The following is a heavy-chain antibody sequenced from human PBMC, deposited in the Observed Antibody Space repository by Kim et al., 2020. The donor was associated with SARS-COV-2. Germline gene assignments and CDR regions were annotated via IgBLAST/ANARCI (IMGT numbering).Heavy chain of an antibody. CDR2: IAPSGAT. CDR1: GFTFNSHD. CDR3: ARGHVAD. J-gene: IGHJ4*02. Sequence: GGSLRLSCAASGFTFNSHDMSWFRQAPEKGLGWISYIAPSGATFYADSVKGRFTISGDTSKNTVSLQMNSLRAEDTAVYYCARGHVADWGQGTLVTVSS. D-gene: IGHD5-12*01. V-gene: IGHV3-23*01.